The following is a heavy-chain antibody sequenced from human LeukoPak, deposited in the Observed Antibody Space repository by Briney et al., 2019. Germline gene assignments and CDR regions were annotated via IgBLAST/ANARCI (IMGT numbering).Heavy chain of an antibody. CDR2: IHSTGST. CDR1: SGSISGYF. D-gene: IGHD3-9*01. CDR3: ARARYVNSFYAFDI. J-gene: IGHJ3*02. Sequence: PSETLSLTCTVSSGSISGYFWSWIRQPPGQGLEWIAYIHSTGSTNYSPSLTSRVTIFGDPSKNQFFLKLSSVTAADTAVYYCARARYVNSFYAFDIWGQGTLVTVSS. V-gene: IGHV4-59*01.